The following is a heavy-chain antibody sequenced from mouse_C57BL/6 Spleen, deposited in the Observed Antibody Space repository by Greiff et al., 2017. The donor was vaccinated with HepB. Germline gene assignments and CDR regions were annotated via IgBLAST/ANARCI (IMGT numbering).Heavy chain of an antibody. CDR3: ARSQDITTVVADY. CDR2: IYPRSGNT. V-gene: IGHV1-81*01. CDR1: GYTFTSYG. J-gene: IGHJ2*01. D-gene: IGHD1-1*01. Sequence: VQLQQSGAELARPGASVTLSCKASGYTFTSYGISWVKQRTGQGLEWIGEIYPRSGNTYYNEKSKGKAKLTADKSSRTAYMELRSLTSGDSAVYFCARSQDITTVVADYGGQGTTLTVSS.